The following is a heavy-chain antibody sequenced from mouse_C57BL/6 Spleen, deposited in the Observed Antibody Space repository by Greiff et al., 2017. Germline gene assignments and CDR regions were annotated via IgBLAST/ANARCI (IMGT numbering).Heavy chain of an antibody. Sequence: EVQLKESGPVLVKPGASVKMSCKASGYTFTDYYMNWVKQSHGKSLEWIGVINPYNGGTSYNQKFKGKATLTVDKSSSTAYMELNSLTSEDSAVYYCARGGSYYSIYYFDYWGQGTTLTVSS. CDR2: INPYNGGT. CDR3: ARGGSYYSIYYFDY. V-gene: IGHV1-19*01. CDR1: GYTFTDYY. D-gene: IGHD2-5*01. J-gene: IGHJ2*01.